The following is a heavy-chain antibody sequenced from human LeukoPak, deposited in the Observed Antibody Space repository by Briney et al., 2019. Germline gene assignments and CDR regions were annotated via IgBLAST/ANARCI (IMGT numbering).Heavy chain of an antibody. Sequence: GESPKLSRKGSGYSFTSYWIGLVRQVPGKGLEWMGIIYPGDSDTRYSPSSQGQVTISADKSISTAYLQWSSLKASATATYYCARRYYGSGSYYNWFDPWGQGTLVTVSS. V-gene: IGHV5-51*01. D-gene: IGHD3-10*01. J-gene: IGHJ5*02. CDR2: IYPGDSDT. CDR3: ARRYYGSGSYYNWFDP. CDR1: GYSFTSYW.